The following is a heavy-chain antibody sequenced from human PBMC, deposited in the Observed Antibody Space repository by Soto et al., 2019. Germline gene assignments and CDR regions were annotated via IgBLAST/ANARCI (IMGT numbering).Heavy chain of an antibody. CDR3: AREEILTAYNLFDP. D-gene: IGHD5-18*01. CDR1: GDSVSSNSAA. V-gene: IGHV6-1*01. CDR2: TYYRSKWYN. J-gene: IGHJ5*02. Sequence: SQTLSLTCAISGDSVSSNSAAWNWIRQPPSRGLEWLGRTYYRSKWYNDYALSLKGRVTINPDTSKNQFSLQLSSVTPEDTAVYFCAREEILTAYNLFDPWGQGTLVTVSS.